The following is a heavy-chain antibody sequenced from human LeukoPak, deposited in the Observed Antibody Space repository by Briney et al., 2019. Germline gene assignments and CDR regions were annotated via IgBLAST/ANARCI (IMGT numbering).Heavy chain of an antibody. CDR2: IYRDDLT. V-gene: IGHV3-66*02. Sequence: PGGSLRLSCAASGFTVSGIYMTWVRQAPGKGLEYVSLIYRDDLTHYADSVNGRFTISRDNSKNTLYLQMNNLGIEDTAVYYCAREGGVKYCSPGSCCLEYWGQGTLVTVSS. D-gene: IGHD2-15*01. J-gene: IGHJ4*02. CDR1: GFTVSGIY. CDR3: AREGGVKYCSPGSCCLEY.